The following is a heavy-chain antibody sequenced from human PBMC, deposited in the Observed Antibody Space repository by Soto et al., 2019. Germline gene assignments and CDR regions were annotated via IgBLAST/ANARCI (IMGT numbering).Heavy chain of an antibody. J-gene: IGHJ4*02. CDR3: ATSYGSGYRAFDY. CDR1: GDTFSFYS. CDR2: VNPILSMS. V-gene: IGHV1-69*04. Sequence: QVQLVQSGAEVKRPGSSVKVSCKASGDTFSFYSINWVRQAPALGLEWMGRVNPILSMSNYAQRFQGRVTMTADKSTSTAYIELSGLRSEDTAMYYCATSYGSGYRAFDYWGQGALVTVSS. D-gene: IGHD3-10*01.